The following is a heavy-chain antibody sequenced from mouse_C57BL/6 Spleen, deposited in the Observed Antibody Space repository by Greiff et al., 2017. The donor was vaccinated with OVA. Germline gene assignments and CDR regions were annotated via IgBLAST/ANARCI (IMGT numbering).Heavy chain of an antibody. Sequence: EVKLVESGEGLVKPGGSLKLSCAASGFTFSSYAMSWVRQTPEKRLEWVAYISSGGDYIYYADTVKGRFTISRDNARNTLYLQMSSLKSEDTAMYYCTRASYDGYSFAYWGQGTLVTVSA. D-gene: IGHD2-3*01. V-gene: IGHV5-9-1*02. CDR1: GFTFSSYA. CDR3: TRASYDGYSFAY. CDR2: ISSGGDYI. J-gene: IGHJ3*01.